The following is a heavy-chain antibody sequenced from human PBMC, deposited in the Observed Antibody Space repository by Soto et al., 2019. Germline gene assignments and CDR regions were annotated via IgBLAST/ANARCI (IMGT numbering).Heavy chain of an antibody. CDR3: ARSRIAARNWFDP. D-gene: IGHD6-25*01. CDR2: IYPGDSDT. J-gene: IGHJ5*02. Sequence: RGESLKISCKGSGYSFTSYWIGWVRQMPGRGLEWMGIIYPGDSDTRYSPSFQGQVTISADKSISTAYLQWSSLKASDTAMYYCARSRIAARNWFDPWGQGTLVTVSS. V-gene: IGHV5-51*01. CDR1: GYSFTSYW.